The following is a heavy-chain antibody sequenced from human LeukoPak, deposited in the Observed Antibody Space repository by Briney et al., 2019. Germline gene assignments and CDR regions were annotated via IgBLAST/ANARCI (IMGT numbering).Heavy chain of an antibody. J-gene: IGHJ4*02. V-gene: IGHV3-23*01. CDR1: GFTFSSYA. CDR3: ARNILPGIAVAGPGY. D-gene: IGHD6-19*01. Sequence: PGGSLRLSCAASGFTFSSYAMSWVRQAPGKGLEWVSAISGSGGSTYYADSVKGRFTISRDNSKNTLYLQMNSLRAEDTAVYYCARNILPGIAVAGPGYWGQGTLVTVSS. CDR2: ISGSGGST.